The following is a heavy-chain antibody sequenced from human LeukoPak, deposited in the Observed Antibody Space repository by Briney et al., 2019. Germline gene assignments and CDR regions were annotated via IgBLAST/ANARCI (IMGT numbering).Heavy chain of an antibody. CDR2: ISGSADNT. CDR1: GFTFNNYD. D-gene: IGHD5-12*01. V-gene: IGHV3-23*01. Sequence: RGSLRLSCAASGFTFNNYDMSWVRQAPGKGLEWVSGISGSADNTYCADSVKGRFTISRDNSKDTLYLQMNSLRAEDTAVYYCAKLKRYSGYGENYFDYWGQGTLVTVSS. CDR3: AKLKRYSGYGENYFDY. J-gene: IGHJ4*02.